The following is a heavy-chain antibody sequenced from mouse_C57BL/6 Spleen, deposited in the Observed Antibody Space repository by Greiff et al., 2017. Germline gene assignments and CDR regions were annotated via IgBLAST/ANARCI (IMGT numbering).Heavy chain of an antibody. CDR3: GKTTDLDY. CDR2: ISSGSSTI. V-gene: IGHV5-17*01. Sequence: EVKLVESGGGLVKPGGSLKLSCAASGFTFSDYGMHWVRQAPEKGLEWVAYISSGSSTICYADTVKGRFTISRDNAKNTLFLQMTSLRSEDTAMYYCGKTTDLDYWGQGTTLTVSS. D-gene: IGHD1-1*01. J-gene: IGHJ2*01. CDR1: GFTFSDYG.